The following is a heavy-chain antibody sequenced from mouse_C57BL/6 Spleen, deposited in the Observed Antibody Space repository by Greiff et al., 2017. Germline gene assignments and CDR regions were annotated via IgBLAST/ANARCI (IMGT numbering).Heavy chain of an antibody. CDR1: GYTFTDYY. CDR3: ARFHSNYPYYFAY. Sequence: EVQLQQSGPVLVKPGASVKMSCKASGYTFTDYYMNWVKQSHGKSLEWIGVINPYNGGTSYNQKFKGKATLTVDKSSSTAYMELNSLTSEDSAVYYCARFHSNYPYYFAYWGQGTTLTVSS. J-gene: IGHJ2*01. V-gene: IGHV1-19*01. D-gene: IGHD2-5*01. CDR2: INPYNGGT.